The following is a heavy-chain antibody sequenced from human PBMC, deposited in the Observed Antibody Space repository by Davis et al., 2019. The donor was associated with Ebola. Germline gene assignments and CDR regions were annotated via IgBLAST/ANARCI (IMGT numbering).Heavy chain of an antibody. CDR1: GFTFSSYW. CDR3: ARDGPYSSSSDYFDY. CDR2: IKQDGSEK. D-gene: IGHD6-6*01. Sequence: PGGSLRLSCAASGFTFSSYWMSWVRQAPGKGLEWVANIKQDGSEKYYVDSVKGRFTISRDNAKNSLYLQMNSLRAEDTAVYYCARDGPYSSSSDYFDYWSQGTLVTVSS. V-gene: IGHV3-7*01. J-gene: IGHJ4*02.